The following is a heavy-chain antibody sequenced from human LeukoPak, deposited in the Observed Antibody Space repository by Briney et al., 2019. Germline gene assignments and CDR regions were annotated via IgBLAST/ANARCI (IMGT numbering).Heavy chain of an antibody. CDR3: ARLEGGSGWYYFDY. CDR1: GFTFSSYA. Sequence: GRSLRLSCAASGFTFSSYAMHWVRQAPGKGLEWVAVISYDGSNKYYADSVKGRFTISRDNSKNTLYLQMNSLRAEDTAVYYCARLEGGSGWYYFDYWGQGTLVTVSS. V-gene: IGHV3-30-3*01. J-gene: IGHJ4*02. CDR2: ISYDGSNK. D-gene: IGHD6-19*01.